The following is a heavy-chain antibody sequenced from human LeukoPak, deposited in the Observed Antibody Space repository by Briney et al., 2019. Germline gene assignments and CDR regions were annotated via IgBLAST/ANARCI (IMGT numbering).Heavy chain of an antibody. J-gene: IGHJ4*02. V-gene: IGHV3-23*01. Sequence: GGSLRLSCSASGFSFSSDGTSWVRQAPGKGLEWVSGILGLGGAGRTYYADSVKGRFTISRDNSKNTLYLQMNSLRAEDTAVYYCAHGTMYQLDYWGQGTLVTVSS. CDR3: AHGTMYQLDY. CDR2: ILGLGGAGRT. D-gene: IGHD2-2*01. CDR1: GFSFSSDG.